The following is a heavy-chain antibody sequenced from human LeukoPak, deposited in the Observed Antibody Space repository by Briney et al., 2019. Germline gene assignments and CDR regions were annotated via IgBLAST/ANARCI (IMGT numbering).Heavy chain of an antibody. D-gene: IGHD3-22*01. V-gene: IGHV3-30*04. CDR1: GFTFSSYA. J-gene: IGHJ6*02. CDR3: ARAFYDSSGYYYAYYYYYYGMDV. Sequence: GGSLRLSCAASGFTFSSYAMHWVRQAPGKGLEWVAVISYDGSNKYYADSVKGRFTISRDNSKNTLYLQMNSLRAEDTAVYYCARAFYDSSGYYYAYYYYYYGMDVWGQGTTVTVSS. CDR2: ISYDGSNK.